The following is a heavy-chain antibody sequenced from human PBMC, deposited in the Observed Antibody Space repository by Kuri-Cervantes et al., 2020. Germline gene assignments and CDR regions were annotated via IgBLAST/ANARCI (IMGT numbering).Heavy chain of an antibody. V-gene: IGHV3-23*01. CDR3: AKDSITMVRGVGGWFDP. CDR1: GFIFSSYA. D-gene: IGHD3-10*01. J-gene: IGHJ5*02. Sequence: GGSLRLSCAASGFIFSSYAMSWVRQAPGKGLEWVSAISGSGDSTYYADSVKDRFTIFRDNSKNTLYLVMNSLRAEDTAVYYCAKDSITMVRGVGGWFDPWGQGTLVTVSS. CDR2: ISGSGDST.